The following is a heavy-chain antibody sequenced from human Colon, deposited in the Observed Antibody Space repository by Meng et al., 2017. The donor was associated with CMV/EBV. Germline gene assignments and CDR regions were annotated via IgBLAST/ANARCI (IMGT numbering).Heavy chain of an antibody. D-gene: IGHD3-22*01. CDR1: GFTFSNAW. J-gene: IGHJ4*02. Sequence: GESLKISCAASGFTFSNAWMSWVRQAPGKGLEWVGRIKSKTDGGTTDYAAPVKGRFTISRDDSKNTLYLQMNSLKTEDTAVHYCTTTYYYDSSGYYWGQGTLVTVSS. CDR3: TTTYYYDSSGYY. CDR2: IKSKTDGGTT. V-gene: IGHV3-15*01.